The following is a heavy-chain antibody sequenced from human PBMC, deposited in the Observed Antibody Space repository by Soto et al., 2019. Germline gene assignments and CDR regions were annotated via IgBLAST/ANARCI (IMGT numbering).Heavy chain of an antibody. J-gene: IGHJ6*02. V-gene: IGHV3-30*18. CDR1: GFTFSTYA. D-gene: IGHD3-10*01. Sequence: QVQLVESGGGVVQPGRSLRLSCAASGFTFSTYAMHWVRQAPGKGLEWVADISYDGSYRHYADSLKGRFTISRDNSKNTLYMLMNSLRAEDTAVYYCAKPSYTRFGEFYGIDVWGQGTTVTVSS. CDR3: AKPSYTRFGEFYGIDV. CDR2: ISYDGSYR.